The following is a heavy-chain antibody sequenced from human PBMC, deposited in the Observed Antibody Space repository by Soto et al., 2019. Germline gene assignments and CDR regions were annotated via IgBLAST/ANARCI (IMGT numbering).Heavy chain of an antibody. Sequence: GGSLRLSCAASGFTFSNYWMNWVRQAPGKGLVWVSRIKTDGTITTYADSVKGRFTISRDNAKNTLYLQMNSLRVEDTAVYYYASSSGGNFPSDYWDQGTLVTVSS. CDR3: ASSSGGNFPSDY. J-gene: IGHJ4*02. CDR1: GFTFSNYW. V-gene: IGHV3-74*01. CDR2: IKTDGTIT. D-gene: IGHD2-21*02.